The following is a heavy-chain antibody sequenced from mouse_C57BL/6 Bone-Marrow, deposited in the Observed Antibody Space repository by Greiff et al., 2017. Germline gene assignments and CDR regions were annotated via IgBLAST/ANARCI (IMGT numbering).Heavy chain of an antibody. CDR2: IGPEHGDT. CDR3: TTRAFYYDYDGAWFAY. CDR1: GFNIKDDY. D-gene: IGHD2-4*01. J-gene: IGHJ3*01. Sequence: VQLQPSGAELVRPGASVQLSCAASGFNIKDDYMPWVKQRPEQGLEWIGWIGPEHGDTEYASTVPGPATITADTSSNTAYLQLSSLTSEDTAVYYCTTRAFYYDYDGAWFAYWGQGTLVTVSA. V-gene: IGHV14-4*01.